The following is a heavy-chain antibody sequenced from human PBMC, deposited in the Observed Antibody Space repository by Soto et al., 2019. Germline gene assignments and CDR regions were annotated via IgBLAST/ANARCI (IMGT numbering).Heavy chain of an antibody. CDR3: AKDAGQADWNYGP. CDR1: GFTFSSYA. D-gene: IGHD1-7*01. Sequence: GGSLRLSCAAPGFTFSSYAMSSVRPAPGKGLEWVSAISGSGGSTYYADSVKGRFTISRDNSKNTLYLQMNSLRAEDTAVYYCAKDAGQADWNYGPWGQGTLVTVSS. CDR2: ISGSGGST. J-gene: IGHJ5*02. V-gene: IGHV3-23*01.